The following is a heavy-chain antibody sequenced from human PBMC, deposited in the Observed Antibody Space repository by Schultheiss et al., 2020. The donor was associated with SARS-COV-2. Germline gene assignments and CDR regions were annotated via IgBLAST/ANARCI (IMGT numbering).Heavy chain of an antibody. CDR1: GYTFINYG. J-gene: IGHJ6*02. Sequence: ASVKVSCKASGYTFINYGISWVRQAPGQGLEWMGWISAYNGNTNYAQKLQGRVTMTTDTSTSTAYMELRSLRSDDTAVYYCARVMLRDNWNDEDYYGMDVWGQGTTVTVSS. V-gene: IGHV1-18*01. CDR3: ARVMLRDNWNDEDYYGMDV. D-gene: IGHD1-1*01. CDR2: ISAYNGNT.